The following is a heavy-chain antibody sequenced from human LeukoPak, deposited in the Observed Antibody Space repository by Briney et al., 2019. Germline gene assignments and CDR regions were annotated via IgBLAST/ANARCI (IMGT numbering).Heavy chain of an antibody. CDR2: INHSGST. D-gene: IGHD3-10*01. V-gene: IGHV4-34*01. J-gene: IGHJ5*02. CDR1: GGSFSGYY. CDR3: AGRYYYGSGSYL. Sequence: SETLSLTCAVYGGSFSGYYWSWFRQPPGKGLEWIGEINHSGSTNYNPSLKSRVTISVDTYKNQFTLKLSSVTAADTAVYYFAGRYYYGSGSYLWGQGTLVTVSS.